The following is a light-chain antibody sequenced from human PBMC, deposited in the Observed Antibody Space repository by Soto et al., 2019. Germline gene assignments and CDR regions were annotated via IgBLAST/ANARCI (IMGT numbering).Light chain of an antibody. V-gene: IGKV3-20*01. J-gene: IGKJ1*01. CDR3: QQYGRSLWM. CDR1: QSVSSSY. CDR2: ATF. Sequence: EVVLTETPCTLSLSTGERATLSCRASQSVSSSYLAWYQQKPGQAPRLLIYATFSRATGIPDRFSGSGAGTDFTLTISRLEPEDFAVYYCQQYGRSLWMIGQGTKVDIK.